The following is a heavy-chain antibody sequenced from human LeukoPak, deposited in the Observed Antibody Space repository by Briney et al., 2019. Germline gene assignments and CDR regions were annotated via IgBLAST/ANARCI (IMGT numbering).Heavy chain of an antibody. CDR2: IYTSGST. Sequence: SETLSLTCTASGGSISSYYWSWIRQPPGKGLEWIGYIYTSGSTNYNPSLKSRVTISVDTSKNQFSLKLSSVTAADTAVYYCARHGWAAREFSFYYYYMDVWGKGTTVTVSS. CDR3: ARHGWAAREFSFYYYYMDV. D-gene: IGHD3-16*02. CDR1: GGSISSYY. J-gene: IGHJ6*03. V-gene: IGHV4-4*09.